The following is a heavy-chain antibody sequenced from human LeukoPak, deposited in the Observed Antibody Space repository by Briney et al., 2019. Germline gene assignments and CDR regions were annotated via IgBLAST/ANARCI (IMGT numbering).Heavy chain of an antibody. Sequence: SETLSHTCTVSGGSISSHYWSWIRQPPGEGLEWIGYIYYSGSPDYNPSRHCRVTISTDAPKRQFSLKLSSVTAADTAVYYCARGWVFDFWSGYWVHYYYYMDVWGKGATVTLSS. CDR1: GGSISSHY. CDR3: ARGWVFDFWSGYWVHYYYYMDV. D-gene: IGHD3-3*01. CDR2: IYYSGSP. J-gene: IGHJ6*03. V-gene: IGHV4-59*11.